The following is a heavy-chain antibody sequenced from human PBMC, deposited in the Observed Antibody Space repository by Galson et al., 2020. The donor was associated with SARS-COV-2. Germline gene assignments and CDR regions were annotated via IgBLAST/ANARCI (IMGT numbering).Heavy chain of an antibody. CDR2: ISYDGTNK. V-gene: IGHV3-30*04. J-gene: IGHJ4*02. CDR3: STLSSGPLDY. Sequence: GGSLRLSCAASAFTFSNYAMHWVRQALGKGLEWVALISYDGTNKYYADSVKGRFTISRDNFKNTVFLQMNSLRAEDTAVYYCSTLSSGPLDYWGQGTLVTVSS. CDR1: AFTFSNYA. D-gene: IGHD6-19*01.